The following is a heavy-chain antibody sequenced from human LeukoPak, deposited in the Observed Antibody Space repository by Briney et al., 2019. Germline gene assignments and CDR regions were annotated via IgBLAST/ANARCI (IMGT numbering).Heavy chain of an antibody. V-gene: IGHV3-49*04. CDR3: TRGSGITGTTYGY. D-gene: IGHD1-7*01. Sequence: GGSLRLSCTASGFTFGDYAMSWVRQAQGKGLGWVGFIRSKAYGGTTEYAASVKGRFTISRDDSKSIAYLQMNSLKTEDTAVYYCTRGSGITGTTYGYWGQGTLVTVSS. CDR2: IRSKAYGGTT. J-gene: IGHJ4*02. CDR1: GFTFGDYA.